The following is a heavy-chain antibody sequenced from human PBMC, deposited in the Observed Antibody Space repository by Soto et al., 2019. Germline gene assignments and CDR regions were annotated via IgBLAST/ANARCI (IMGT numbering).Heavy chain of an antibody. V-gene: IGHV3-72*01. CDR1: GFTFSDHY. Sequence: GGSLRLSCAASGFTFSDHYMEWVRQSPGKGLEWVGRIRDKTNSYTTDYAASVKGRFTISRDDLKKSVYLQMNSLKTEDTAVYYCARLLAYCGGECYSFAFDIWGQGTMVTVSS. D-gene: IGHD2-21*01. CDR2: IRDKTNSYTT. J-gene: IGHJ3*02. CDR3: ARLLAYCGGECYSFAFDI.